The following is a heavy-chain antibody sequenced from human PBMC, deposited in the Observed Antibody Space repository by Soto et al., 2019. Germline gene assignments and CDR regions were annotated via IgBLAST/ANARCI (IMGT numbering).Heavy chain of an antibody. CDR1: GDSVSSNSAA. V-gene: IGHV6-1*01. Sequence: QVQLQQSGPGLVKPSQTLSLTCAISGDSVSSNSAAWNWIRQSPSRGLEWLGRTYYRSKWYNDYAVSVKSRITINPDTSKNQFSLQLNSVTPEDTAVYYCARESSIAARPSDYYYGMDVWGQGTTVTVSS. J-gene: IGHJ6*02. CDR3: ARESSIAARPSDYYYGMDV. D-gene: IGHD6-6*01. CDR2: TYYRSKWYN.